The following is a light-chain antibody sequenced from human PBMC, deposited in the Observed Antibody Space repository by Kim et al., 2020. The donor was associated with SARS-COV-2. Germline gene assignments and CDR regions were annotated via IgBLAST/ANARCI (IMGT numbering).Light chain of an antibody. CDR2: YDT. J-gene: IGLJ2*01. CDR3: QVCDSSCDHVV. CDR1: NIGGKS. V-gene: IGLV3-21*04. Sequence: SYELTQPPSVSVAPGKTARITCGGNNIGGKSVHWYQLRPGQAPVLVIYYDTDRPSGIPERFSGSNSGNTATLTITRVEAGDEADYYCQVCDSSCDHVV.